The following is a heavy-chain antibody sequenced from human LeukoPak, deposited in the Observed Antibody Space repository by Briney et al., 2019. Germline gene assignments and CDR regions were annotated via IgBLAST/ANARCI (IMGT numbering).Heavy chain of an antibody. CDR2: INHNGST. J-gene: IGHJ4*02. Sequence: PAETLSLTCAVYGGSFSSYYRSWIRQPPGKGLEWIGEINHNGSTNYYPSLKSRVTISLDTSKNQFSLKLSSVTAADTAVYYCASNDGSYHGRDDYWGQGTLVTVSS. D-gene: IGHD1-26*01. CDR3: ASNDGSYHGRDDY. V-gene: IGHV4-34*01. CDR1: GGSFSSYY.